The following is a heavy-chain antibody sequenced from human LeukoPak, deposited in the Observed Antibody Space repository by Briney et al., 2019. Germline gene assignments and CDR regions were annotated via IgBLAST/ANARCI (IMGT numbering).Heavy chain of an antibody. J-gene: IGHJ6*02. V-gene: IGHV3-15*01. D-gene: IGHD2-2*01. CDR1: GFTFSNAW. CDR3: TTADIVVVPDDYYYYYGMDV. CDR2: IKSKTDGGTT. Sequence: GRSLRLSCAASGFTFSNAWMSWVRQAPGKGLEWVGRIKSKTDGGTTDYAAPVKGRFTISRDDSKNTLYLQMNSLKTEDTAVYYCTTADIVVVPDDYYYYYGMDVWGQGTTVTVSS.